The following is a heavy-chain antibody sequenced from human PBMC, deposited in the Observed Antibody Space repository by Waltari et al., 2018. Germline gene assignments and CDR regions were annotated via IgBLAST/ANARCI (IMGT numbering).Heavy chain of an antibody. V-gene: IGHV4-34*01. CDR3: ARSIGDGYNA. CDR1: GGSFSGYY. CDR2: INHSGST. Sequence: QVQLQQWGAGLLKPSETLSLTCAVYGGSFSGYYWSWIRQPPGKGLEWIGEINHSGSTNYNPSRKSRVTISVDTSKNQFSLKLSSVTAADTAVYYCARSIGDGYNAWGQGTLVTVSS. J-gene: IGHJ4*02. D-gene: IGHD2-21*01.